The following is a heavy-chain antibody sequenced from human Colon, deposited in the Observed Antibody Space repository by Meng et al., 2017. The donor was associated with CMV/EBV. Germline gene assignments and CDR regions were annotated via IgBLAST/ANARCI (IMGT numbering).Heavy chain of an antibody. J-gene: IGHJ4*02. D-gene: IGHD5-12*01. CDR3: LNRAYSQGQDF. CDR1: GGSISTSSYF. V-gene: IGHV4-39*07. CDR2: IDYSGST. Sequence: SEMSLTCTVSGGSISTSSYFWGWIRQPPGKGLEWIATIDYSGSTDYNPSLQRRVTMSVDTSKNQFSLNVTSVTAADTAVYYCLNRAYSQGQDFWGQGMLVTVSS.